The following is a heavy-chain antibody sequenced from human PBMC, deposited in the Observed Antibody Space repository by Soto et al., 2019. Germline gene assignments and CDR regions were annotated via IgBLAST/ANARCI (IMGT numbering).Heavy chain of an antibody. CDR1: GLTFPSYA. D-gene: IGHD2-2*01. V-gene: IGHV3-23*01. CDR2: IGGSGANT. CDR3: AKGSSSTQYLNYYFYHMDV. J-gene: IGHJ6*03. Sequence: LLESGGGLVQPGGSLRLSCAGSGLTFPSYAMNWVRQAPGKGLEWVSAIGGSGANTYYADSVKGRFTISRDNSKNTVYLQMNSLRAEDTAVYYCAKGSSSTQYLNYYFYHMDVWGKGTTVSVSS.